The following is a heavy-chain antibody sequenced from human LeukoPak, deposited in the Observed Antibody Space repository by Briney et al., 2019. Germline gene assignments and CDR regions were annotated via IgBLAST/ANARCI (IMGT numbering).Heavy chain of an antibody. J-gene: IGHJ2*01. CDR1: GGSISSGASD. CDR2: INHSGST. V-gene: IGHV4-31*03. CDR3: ARAARQGFTMIVVPFFYFDL. D-gene: IGHD3-22*01. Sequence: NPSETLSLTCTVSGGSISSGASDWGWIRQHPKRGLEWVGYINHSGSTYYNPSLVSRVTMSVDTSKNQFSLKLSSVTAADSAVYYCARAARQGFTMIVVPFFYFDLWGRGTLVTVSS.